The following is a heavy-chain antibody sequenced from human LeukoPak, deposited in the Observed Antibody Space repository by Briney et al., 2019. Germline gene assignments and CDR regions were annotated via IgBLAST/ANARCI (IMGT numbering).Heavy chain of an antibody. J-gene: IGHJ5*02. Sequence: SETLSLTCTASGDSISSGVYYWTWIRQPPGKGLQCIGYIRDSTTTFQSSSLKSRVTMLEDRSKNQVSLKLDSVTAADTAVYYCARGAFSEIHYYDSSGYYPNWFDPWGQGTLVAVSS. CDR3: ARGAFSEIHYYDSSGYYPNWFDP. CDR2: IRDSTTT. V-gene: IGHV4-30-2*01. CDR1: GDSISSGVYY. D-gene: IGHD3-22*01.